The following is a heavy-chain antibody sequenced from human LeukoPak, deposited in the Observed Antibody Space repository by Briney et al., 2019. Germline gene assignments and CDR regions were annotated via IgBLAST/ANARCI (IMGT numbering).Heavy chain of an antibody. CDR2: IYTSGST. Sequence: SETLSLTCTVSGGSISSGSYYWSWIRQPAGKGLEWIGRIYTSGSTNYNPSLKSRVTISVDTSKNQFSLKLSSVTAADTAVYYCARTMVRGIDYWGQGTLVTVSS. V-gene: IGHV4-61*02. CDR3: ARTMVRGIDY. D-gene: IGHD3-10*01. CDR1: GGSISSGSYY. J-gene: IGHJ4*02.